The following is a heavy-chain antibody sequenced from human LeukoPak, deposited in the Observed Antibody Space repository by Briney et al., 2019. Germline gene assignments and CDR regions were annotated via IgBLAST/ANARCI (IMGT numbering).Heavy chain of an antibody. J-gene: IGHJ4*02. D-gene: IGHD6-19*01. V-gene: IGHV4-59*01. CDR2: IYYSGST. CDR1: GGSISSYY. CDR3: ARVKYSSGWYSANDY. Sequence: KSSETLSLTCTVPGGSISSYYWSWIRQPPGKGLEWIGYIYYSGSTNYNPSLESRVTTSVDTSKNQFSLKLSSVTAADTAVYYCARVKYSSGWYSANDYWGQGTLVTVSS.